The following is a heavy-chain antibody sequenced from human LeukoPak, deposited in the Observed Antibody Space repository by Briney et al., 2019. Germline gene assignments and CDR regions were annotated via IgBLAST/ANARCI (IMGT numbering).Heavy chain of an antibody. V-gene: IGHV4-59*01. Sequence: SETLSLTCTVSGGSFSPYYWSWIRQPPGKGLEWIGSVYYSGSTNYNPSPKSRVTISLDTSKNQFSPKLSSVTAADTAVYYCARRGHYYDSRGYYYFDYWGQGTLVTVSS. CDR1: GGSFSPYY. CDR2: VYYSGST. J-gene: IGHJ4*02. CDR3: ARRGHYYDSRGYYYFDY. D-gene: IGHD3-22*01.